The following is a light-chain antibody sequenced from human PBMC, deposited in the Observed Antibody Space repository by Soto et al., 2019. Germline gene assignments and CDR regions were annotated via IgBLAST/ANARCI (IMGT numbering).Light chain of an antibody. J-gene: IGKJ5*01. Sequence: EIVLTQSPGTLSLSPGERVTLSCRASQSVSSSDLAWYQQKPGQAPRLLIYGASSSATGVPDRFSGGGSGTDFTLIISRLEPEDFAVYYCQQYGTSPPITFGQGTRLEIK. CDR3: QQYGTSPPIT. V-gene: IGKV3-20*01. CDR2: GAS. CDR1: QSVSSSD.